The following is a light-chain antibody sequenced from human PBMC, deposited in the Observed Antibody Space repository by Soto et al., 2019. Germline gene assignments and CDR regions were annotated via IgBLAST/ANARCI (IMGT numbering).Light chain of an antibody. V-gene: IGLV1-44*01. CDR3: ATWDDSLHGYV. CDR2: SGN. Sequence: QSVLTQPPSASTTPGQKVTISCSGSNANIGNNKVNWYQQLPGTAPKLLIYSGNQRPSGVPDRFSGSKAGTSASLAISGLQSEDEANYYCATWDDSLHGYVFGAGTKLTGL. J-gene: IGLJ1*01. CDR1: NANIGNNK.